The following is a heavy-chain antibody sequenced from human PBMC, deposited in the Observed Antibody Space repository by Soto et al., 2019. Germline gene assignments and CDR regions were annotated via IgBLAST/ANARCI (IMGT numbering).Heavy chain of an antibody. D-gene: IGHD3-3*01. CDR3: ARVTIFGVVIPNYYYMDV. J-gene: IGHJ6*03. CDR2: ISAYNGNT. Sequence: ASVKVSCKASGYTFTSYGISWVRQAPGQGLEWMGWISAYNGNTNYAQKLQGRVTMTTDTSTSTAYMELRSLRSDDTAVYYCARVTIFGVVIPNYYYMDVWGKGTTVTVSS. CDR1: GYTFTSYG. V-gene: IGHV1-18*01.